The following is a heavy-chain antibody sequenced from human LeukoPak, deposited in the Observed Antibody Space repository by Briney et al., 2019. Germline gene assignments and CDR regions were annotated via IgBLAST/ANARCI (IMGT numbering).Heavy chain of an antibody. CDR3: AKQLGYCSDGSCYFPY. Sequence: ASVKVSCKASGYTFTSYDINWVRQATGQGLEWMGWMNPNSGNTGYAQKFQGRVTMTRNTSISTAYMELSSLRSEDTAVYYCAKQLGYCSDGSCYFPYWGQGTLVTVSS. V-gene: IGHV1-8*01. J-gene: IGHJ4*02. CDR2: MNPNSGNT. D-gene: IGHD2-15*01. CDR1: GYTFTSYD.